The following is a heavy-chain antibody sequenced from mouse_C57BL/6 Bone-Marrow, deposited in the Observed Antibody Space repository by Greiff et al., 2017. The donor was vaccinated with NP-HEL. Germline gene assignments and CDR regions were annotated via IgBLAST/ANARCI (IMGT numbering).Heavy chain of an antibody. CDR1: GYTFTSYW. Sequence: VQLQQSGAELVKPGASVKLSCKASGYTFTSYWMQWVKQRPGQGLEWIGEIDPSDSYTNYNQKFKGKATLTVDTSSSTAYMQLSSLTSEDSAGYYCARAHYYGGTGDYWGQGTSVTVSS. CDR3: ARAHYYGGTGDY. J-gene: IGHJ4*01. V-gene: IGHV1-50*01. D-gene: IGHD1-2*01. CDR2: IDPSDSYT.